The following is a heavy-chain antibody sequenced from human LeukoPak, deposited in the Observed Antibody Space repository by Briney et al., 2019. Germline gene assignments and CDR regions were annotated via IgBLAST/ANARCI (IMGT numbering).Heavy chain of an antibody. CDR2: ISAYNGNT. J-gene: IGHJ4*02. Sequence: GASVKVSCKASGYTFTSYGISWVRQAPGQGLEWMGWISAYNGNTNYAQKLQGRVTMTTDTSTSTAYKELRSLRSDDTAVYYCARDRGSYCGGDCHFDYWGQGTLVTVSS. CDR1: GYTFTSYG. CDR3: ARDRGSYCGGDCHFDY. D-gene: IGHD2-21*02. V-gene: IGHV1-18*01.